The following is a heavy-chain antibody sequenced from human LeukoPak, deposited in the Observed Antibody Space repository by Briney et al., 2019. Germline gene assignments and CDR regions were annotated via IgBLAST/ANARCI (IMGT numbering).Heavy chain of an antibody. CDR3: ARQSYGDYFDY. J-gene: IGHJ4*02. Sequence: PSGTLSLTCAVSGYSISSGYFWGWIRQPPGKGLEWIRYIYYRGSTSYNPSLKSRVTILVDTSKNQFSLELSSVTAADTAVYYCARQSYGDYFDYWGQGTLVTVSS. CDR2: IYYRGST. CDR1: GYSISSGYF. V-gene: IGHV4-38-2*01. D-gene: IGHD4-17*01.